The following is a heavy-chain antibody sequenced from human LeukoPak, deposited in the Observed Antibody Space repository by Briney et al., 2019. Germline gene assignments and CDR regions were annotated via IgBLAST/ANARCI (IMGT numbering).Heavy chain of an antibody. V-gene: IGHV4-59*01. CDR3: ARGSSSWYVPYDPFDP. D-gene: IGHD6-13*01. J-gene: IGHJ5*02. CDR2: IYYSGST. Sequence: SETLSLTCTVSGGSISSYYWSWIRQPPGKGLEWIGYIYYSGSTNYNPSLKSRVTISVDTSKNQFSLKLSSVTAADTAVCYCARGSSSWYVPYDPFDPWGQGTLVTVSS. CDR1: GGSISSYY.